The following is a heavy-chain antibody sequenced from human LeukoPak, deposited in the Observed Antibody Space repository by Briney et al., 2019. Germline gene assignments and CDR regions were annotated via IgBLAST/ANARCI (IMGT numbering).Heavy chain of an antibody. J-gene: IGHJ4*02. V-gene: IGHV3-7*01. D-gene: IGHD1-26*01. CDR3: ARGHISWVGLFSY. Sequence: GGSLRLSCAASGFTFGSSFMHWVRQAPGKGLEWVANIGPDGTEKNYVDSVKGRFAISRDNAKNSLYLQLTGLRTGDTALYYCARGHISWVGLFSYWGLGTLVTVSS. CDR2: IGPDGTEK. CDR1: GFTFGSSF.